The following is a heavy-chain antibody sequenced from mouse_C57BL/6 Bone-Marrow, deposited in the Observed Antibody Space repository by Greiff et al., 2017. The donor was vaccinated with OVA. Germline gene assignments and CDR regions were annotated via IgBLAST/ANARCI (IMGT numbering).Heavy chain of an antibody. CDR1: GYTFTSYW. CDR2: IHPNSGST. D-gene: IGHD2-3*01. Sequence: QVQLQQPGAELVKPGASVKLSCKASGYTFTSYWMHWVKQRPGQGLEWIGMIHPNSGSTNYNEKFKSKATLTVDKSSSTAYMQLSSLTSEDSAVYYCARWDDGYDYFDDWGQGTTLTVSS. V-gene: IGHV1-64*01. CDR3: ARWDDGYDYFDD. J-gene: IGHJ2*01.